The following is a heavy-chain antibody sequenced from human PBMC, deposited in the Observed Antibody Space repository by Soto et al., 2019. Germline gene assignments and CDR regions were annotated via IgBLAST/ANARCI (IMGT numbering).Heavy chain of an antibody. CDR2: ISYDGSNK. Sequence: QVQLVESGGGVVQPGRSLRLSCAASGVTFSSSGMHWVRQGPGKGLEWVAVISYDGSNKYYADSVKGRFTISRDNSKSTLYLQMNSLRAEDTAVYYCAKDGRGPYSSSWYDWFDPWGQGTLVTVSS. V-gene: IGHV3-30*18. J-gene: IGHJ5*02. D-gene: IGHD6-13*01. CDR3: AKDGRGPYSSSWYDWFDP. CDR1: GVTFSSSG.